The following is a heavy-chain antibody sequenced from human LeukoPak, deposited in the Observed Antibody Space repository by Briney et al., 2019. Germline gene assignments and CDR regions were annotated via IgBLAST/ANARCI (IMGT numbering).Heavy chain of an antibody. CDR3: ARVGIGDYGSYYFDY. V-gene: IGHV4-59*12. Sequence: SETLSLTCTVSGGSISSYYWSWIRQPPGKGLEWIGYIHYSGGITYYNPSLKSRVTISVDTSKNQFSLKLSSVTAADTAVYYCARVGIGDYGSYYFDYWGQGTLVTVSS. CDR1: GGSISSYY. J-gene: IGHJ4*02. CDR2: IHYSGGIT. D-gene: IGHD4-17*01.